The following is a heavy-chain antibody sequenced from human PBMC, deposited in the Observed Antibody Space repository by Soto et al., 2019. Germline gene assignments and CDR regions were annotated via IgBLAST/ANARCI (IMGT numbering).Heavy chain of an antibody. CDR1: GYTFISYY. Sequence: QVQLVQSGAEVKKPGASVKITCKASGYTFISYYMYCVRQAPGQGLEWMGIINPRGGDTRYAQKFQGRVTVTSDTSTSTVSMELSSLRSDDTAVYYCARGSPSSSRLGWLDPWGQGTLVTVSS. D-gene: IGHD2-2*01. V-gene: IGHV1-46*01. J-gene: IGHJ5*02. CDR3: ARGSPSSSRLGWLDP. CDR2: INPRGGDT.